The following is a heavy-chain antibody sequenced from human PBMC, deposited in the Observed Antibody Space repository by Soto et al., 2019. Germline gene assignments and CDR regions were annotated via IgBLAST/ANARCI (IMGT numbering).Heavy chain of an antibody. V-gene: IGHV3-23*01. CDR2: ISGSGGTT. D-gene: IGHD6-13*01. CDR1: GFTFSSYA. J-gene: IGHJ6*02. Sequence: PGGSLRLSCAASGFTFSSYAMSWVRQAPGKGLEWVSGISGSGGTTYYADSVKGRFTISRDNSKNTLYLQMNSLRAEDTAVYYCARDRIAAAGTRGYYYYYYGMDVWGQGTTVTVSS. CDR3: ARDRIAAAGTRGYYYYYYGMDV.